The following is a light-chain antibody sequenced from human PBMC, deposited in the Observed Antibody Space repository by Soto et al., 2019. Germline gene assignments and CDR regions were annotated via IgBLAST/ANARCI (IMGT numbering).Light chain of an antibody. Sequence: DIQMTQSPSSLSASVGDRVTITCRASQSISSYLNWYQQKPGKAPKLLIYAASSLQSGVPSRFSGSGSVTDFTLTISSLQPEDFATYYCQQPYSTPRTFGQGTKVEIK. J-gene: IGKJ1*01. CDR3: QQPYSTPRT. CDR1: QSISSY. CDR2: AAS. V-gene: IGKV1-39*01.